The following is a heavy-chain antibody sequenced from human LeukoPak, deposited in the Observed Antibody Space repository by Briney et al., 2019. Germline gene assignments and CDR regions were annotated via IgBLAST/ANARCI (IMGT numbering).Heavy chain of an antibody. CDR1: GGSISSYY. J-gene: IGHJ6*04. Sequence: SETLSLTCTVSGGSISSYYWSWIRQPPGKGLEWVGYIYYSGSTNYNPSPKSRVTTSVGKSKNQFPLKLTSVPAADTAVYYCSRVAAAADTVSGMDVCGERTTVTASS. V-gene: IGHV4-59*01. D-gene: IGHD6-13*01. CDR2: IYYSGST. CDR3: SRVAAAADTVSGMDV.